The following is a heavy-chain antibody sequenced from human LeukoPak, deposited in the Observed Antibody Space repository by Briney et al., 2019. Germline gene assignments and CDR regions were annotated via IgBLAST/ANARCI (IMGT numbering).Heavy chain of an antibody. J-gene: IGHJ2*01. CDR1: GFTFSSYG. CDR3: ARGPYSSSPEFDL. Sequence: PGGSLRLSCAASGFTFSSYGMHWVRQAPGKGLEWVAVIWYDGSNKCYADSVKGRFTISRDNSKNTLYLQMNSLRAEDTAVYYCARGPYSSSPEFDLWGRGTLVTVSS. D-gene: IGHD6-13*01. V-gene: IGHV3-33*01. CDR2: IWYDGSNK.